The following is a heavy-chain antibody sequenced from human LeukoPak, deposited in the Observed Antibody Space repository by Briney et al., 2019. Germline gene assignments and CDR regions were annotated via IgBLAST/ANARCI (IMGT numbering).Heavy chain of an antibody. V-gene: IGHV1-69*13. CDR2: IIPIFGTA. J-gene: IGHJ5*02. CDR1: GSTFSSYA. Sequence: ASVKVSCKASGSTFSSYAISWVRQAPGQGLEWMGGIIPIFGTANYAQKFQGRVTITADESTSTAYMELSSLRSEDTAVYYCARPVPAATPDWFDPWGQGTLVTVSS. D-gene: IGHD2-2*01. CDR3: ARPVPAATPDWFDP.